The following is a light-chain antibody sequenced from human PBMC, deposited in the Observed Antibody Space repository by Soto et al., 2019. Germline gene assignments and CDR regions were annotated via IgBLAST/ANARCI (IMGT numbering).Light chain of an antibody. CDR3: SSSTSNSAYV. J-gene: IGLJ1*01. V-gene: IGLV2-14*01. CDR2: EVS. Sequence: QSALTQPASVSGSPGQSITISCTGTSSDVGGYNYVSWYQQHPDKAPKLMIYEVSNRPSGVSNRFSGSKSGNTASLTISGLQAEDEADYYCSSSTSNSAYVFGTETKVTV. CDR1: SSDVGGYNY.